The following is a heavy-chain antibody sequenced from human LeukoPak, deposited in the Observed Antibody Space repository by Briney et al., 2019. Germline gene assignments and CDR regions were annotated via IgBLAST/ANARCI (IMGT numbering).Heavy chain of an antibody. CDR1: GGSISSYY. D-gene: IGHD3-22*01. J-gene: IGHJ6*02. CDR2: IYYSGST. Sequence: PSETLSLTCTVSGGSISSYYWSWIRQPPGKGLEWIGYIYYSGSTYYNPSLKSRVTISVDTSKNQFSLKLSSVTAADTAVYYCARDQGYYDSSGPRGYYYYGMDVWGQGTTVTVSS. CDR3: ARDQGYYDSSGPRGYYYYGMDV. V-gene: IGHV4-59*12.